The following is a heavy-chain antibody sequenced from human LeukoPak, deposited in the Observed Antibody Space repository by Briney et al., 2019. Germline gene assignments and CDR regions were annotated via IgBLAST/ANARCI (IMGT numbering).Heavy chain of an antibody. CDR2: TNQNGGMK. Sequence: GSLRLSCVASGFIFGDCWMRWVRQAPGKGLEWVATTNQNGGMKYYVDSVKGRFTISRDNAKTSLFLQMNSLRIDDTAMYYCTRTVNSASDFWGQGTLVTVSS. J-gene: IGHJ4*02. V-gene: IGHV3-7*03. D-gene: IGHD4-23*01. CDR1: GFIFGDCW. CDR3: TRTVNSASDF.